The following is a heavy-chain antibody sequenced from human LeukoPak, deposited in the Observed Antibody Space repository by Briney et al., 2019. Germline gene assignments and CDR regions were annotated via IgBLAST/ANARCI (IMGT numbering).Heavy chain of an antibody. CDR3: ARDLGRGRDWFDP. CDR1: GYIFTNCA. Sequence: ASVKVSCKTSGYIFTNCAISWLRQAPGQTLEWMGWISGYNGNTEYAQKFQGRVTMTKDTSTTTAYMEVRSLRSDDTAIYYCARDLGRGRDWFDPWGQGTLVTVSS. J-gene: IGHJ5*02. CDR2: ISGYNGNT. D-gene: IGHD5-12*01. V-gene: IGHV1-18*01.